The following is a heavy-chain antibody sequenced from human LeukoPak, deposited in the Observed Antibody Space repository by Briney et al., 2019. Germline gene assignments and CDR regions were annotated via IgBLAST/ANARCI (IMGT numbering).Heavy chain of an antibody. D-gene: IGHD5-18*01. V-gene: IGHV3-11*01. Sequence: GGSLRLSCSASGFTFIDYYMRWIRQARGRGMGWVSYISKSGSTIYYADYVKGQFTISRDNAKNTLYLQMNSRRAEDTAVDYCARGQEWGNSYGHMDVWGKGTTVTVAS. CDR2: ISKSGSTI. CDR3: ARGQEWGNSYGHMDV. J-gene: IGHJ6*03. CDR1: GFTFIDYY.